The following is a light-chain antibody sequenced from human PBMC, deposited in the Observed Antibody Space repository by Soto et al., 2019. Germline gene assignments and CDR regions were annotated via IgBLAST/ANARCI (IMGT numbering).Light chain of an antibody. Sequence: EIVMTQSPATLSVSPGERVTLSCRASQRVSSNLGWYQQKPGQAPRLLIYGASTRATGIPARFSGSGSGTEGTLTISSLQSEDFAVYYCQQYNNWPPTFGQGTKVEIK. J-gene: IGKJ1*01. CDR1: QRVSSN. CDR3: QQYNNWPPT. CDR2: GAS. V-gene: IGKV3-15*01.